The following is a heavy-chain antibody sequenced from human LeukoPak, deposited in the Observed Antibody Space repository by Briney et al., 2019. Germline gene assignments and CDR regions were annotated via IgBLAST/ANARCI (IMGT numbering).Heavy chain of an antibody. CDR3: AREGWELLSDAFDI. V-gene: IGHV4-30-2*01. CDR1: GGSISSGGYY. J-gene: IGHJ3*02. Sequence: SETLSLTCTVSGGSISSGGYYWSWIRQPPGKGLEWIGYIYHSGSTYYNPSLKSRVTISVDRSKNQFSLKLSSVTAADTAVYYCAREGWELLSDAFDIWGQGTMDTVSS. D-gene: IGHD1-26*01. CDR2: IYHSGST.